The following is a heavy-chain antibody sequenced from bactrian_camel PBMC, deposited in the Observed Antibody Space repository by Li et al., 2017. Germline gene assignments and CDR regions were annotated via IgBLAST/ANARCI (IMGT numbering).Heavy chain of an antibody. CDR1: GFTASPNY. J-gene: IGHJ4*01. D-gene: IGHD3*01. Sequence: QVQLVESGGGSVQAGGSLRLSCAASGFTASPNYWGWFRQAPGKEREGVAVISTNDGFPTYHAAVKGRFAISRDNAENTLFLQMNNLKVEDTAMYYCVAQRRPGMVEDCVVQADFRRRGQGTQVTVS. V-gene: IGHV3S28*01. CDR2: ISTNDGFP.